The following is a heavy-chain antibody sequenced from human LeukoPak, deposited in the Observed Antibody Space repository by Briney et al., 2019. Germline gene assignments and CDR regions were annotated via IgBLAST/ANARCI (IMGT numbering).Heavy chain of an antibody. Sequence: PGGSLRLSCAASGFTFSSYNMNWVCQAPGKGLEWVSYISSSSSTIYYADSVKGRFTISRDNAKNSLYLQMNSLRAEDTAVYYCANSGNYYLGYWGQGTLVTVSS. V-gene: IGHV3-48*04. CDR1: GFTFSSYN. CDR2: ISSSSSTI. J-gene: IGHJ4*02. CDR3: ANSGNYYLGY. D-gene: IGHD1-26*01.